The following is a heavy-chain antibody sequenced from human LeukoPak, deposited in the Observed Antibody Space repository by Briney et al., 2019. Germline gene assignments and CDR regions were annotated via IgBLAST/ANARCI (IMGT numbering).Heavy chain of an antibody. CDR2: ISGSGGST. Sequence: GGSLRLSCAAPGFTFSTYAMSWVRQAPGKGLEWVSLISGSGGSTYYADSVKGRFTISRDNSKDTLYLQMNSLRPEDTAVYYCAKDSRRFDYWGQGTLVTVSS. CDR1: GFTFSTYA. V-gene: IGHV3-23*01. CDR3: AKDSRRFDY. J-gene: IGHJ4*02.